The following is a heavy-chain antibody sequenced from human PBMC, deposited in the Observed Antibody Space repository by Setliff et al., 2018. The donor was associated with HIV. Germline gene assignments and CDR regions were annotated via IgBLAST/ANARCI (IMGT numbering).Heavy chain of an antibody. D-gene: IGHD5-18*01. J-gene: IGHJ4*02. CDR3: ARRDGYSYGFYFDY. V-gene: IGHV4-39*01. Sequence: SETLSLTCTVSGGSISSSTYYWGWIRQPPGKGLEWIGTIYYSGNTYYNPSLKSRLTISVDTSKNQFSLKLSSVTAADTAVYYCARRDGYSYGFYFDYWGQGTLVTVSS. CDR2: IYYSGNT. CDR1: GGSISSSTYY.